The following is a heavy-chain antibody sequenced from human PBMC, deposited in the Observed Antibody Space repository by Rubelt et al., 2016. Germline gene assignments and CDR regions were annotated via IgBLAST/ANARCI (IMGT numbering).Heavy chain of an antibody. CDR3: VFDF. CDR1: GFTFSFYA. J-gene: IGHJ4*02. CDR2: LGGCGGSQ. Sequence: VQLVESGGVVVQPGRSLRLSCAASGFTFSFYAMSWVRQAPGKGLALVSALGGCGGSQYYADPAKGRFTIARDKSRNTLYLQINSLRAEDTAVYYCVFDFWGQGTRVTVSS. V-gene: IGHV3-23*04.